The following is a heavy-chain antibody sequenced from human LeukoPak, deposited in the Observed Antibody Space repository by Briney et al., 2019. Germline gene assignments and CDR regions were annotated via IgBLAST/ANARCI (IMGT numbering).Heavy chain of an antibody. V-gene: IGHV3-74*01. J-gene: IGHJ6*02. D-gene: IGHD2-15*01. CDR3: AKDIGGGIVVVAATRGGGDYYYYYGMDV. CDR1: GFTFSNYW. Sequence: GGSLRLSCEASGFTFSNYWMHWVRQAPGKGLVWVSRINSDGAVTNYADSVKGRFTVSRDNAKNTLYLQTNSLRAEDTALYYCAKDIGGGIVVVAATRGGGDYYYYYGMDVWGQGTTVTVSS. CDR2: INSDGAVT.